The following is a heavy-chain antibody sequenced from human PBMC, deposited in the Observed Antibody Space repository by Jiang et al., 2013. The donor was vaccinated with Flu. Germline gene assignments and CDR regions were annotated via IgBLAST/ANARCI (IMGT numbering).Heavy chain of an antibody. CDR1: GFTFSSYG. J-gene: IGHJ6*02. CDR3: AKDPTVTIYYYYYGMDV. CDR2: ISYDGSNK. V-gene: IGHV3-30*18. D-gene: IGHD4-17*01. Sequence: GVVQPGRSLRLSCAASGFTFSSYGMHWVRQAPGKGLEWVAVISYDGSNKYYADSVKGRFTISRDNSKNTLYLQMNSLRAEDTAVYYCAKDPTVTIYYYYYGMDVWGQGTTVTVSS.